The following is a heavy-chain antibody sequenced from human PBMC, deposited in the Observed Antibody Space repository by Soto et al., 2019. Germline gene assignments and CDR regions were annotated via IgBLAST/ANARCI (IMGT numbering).Heavy chain of an antibody. V-gene: IGHV1-69*13. D-gene: IGHD2-2*01. CDR1: GGTFSSYA. CDR3: AREGIVVVPAAISWFDP. CDR2: IIPIFGTA. Sequence: WASVKVSCKASGGTFSSYAISWVRQAPGQGLEWMGGIIPIFGTANYAQKFQGRVTITADESTSTAYMELSSLRSEDTAVYYCAREGIVVVPAAISWFDPWGQGTLVTVSS. J-gene: IGHJ5*02.